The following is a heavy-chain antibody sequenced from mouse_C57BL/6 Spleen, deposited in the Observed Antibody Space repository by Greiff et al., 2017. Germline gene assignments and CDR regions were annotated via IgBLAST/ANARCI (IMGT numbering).Heavy chain of an antibody. V-gene: IGHV1-42*01. J-gene: IGHJ4*01. CDR1: GYSFTGYY. D-gene: IGHD2-4*01. CDR2: INPSTGGT. CDR3: ARNWGYDYEYYYAMDY. Sequence: EVQLQQSGPELVKPGASVKISCKASGYSFTGYYMNWVKQSPEKSLEWIGEINPSTGGTTYNQKFKAKATLTVDKSSSTAYMQLKSLTSEDSAVYYCARNWGYDYEYYYAMDYWGQGTSVTVSS.